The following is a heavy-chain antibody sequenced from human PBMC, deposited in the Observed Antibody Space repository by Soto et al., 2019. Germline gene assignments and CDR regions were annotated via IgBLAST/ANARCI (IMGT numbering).Heavy chain of an antibody. V-gene: IGHV4-31*03. J-gene: IGHJ3*02. CDR2: IYYSGST. Sequence: QVQLQESGPGLVKPSQTLSLTCTVSGGSISSGGYYWSWIRQHPGKGLEWIGYIYYSGSTYYNPSLKSRVTLSVDTSKNQFSLKLSSVTAADTAVYYCARGYSSSVYAFDIWGQGTMVTVSS. CDR3: ARGYSSSVYAFDI. D-gene: IGHD6-13*01. CDR1: GGSISSGGYY.